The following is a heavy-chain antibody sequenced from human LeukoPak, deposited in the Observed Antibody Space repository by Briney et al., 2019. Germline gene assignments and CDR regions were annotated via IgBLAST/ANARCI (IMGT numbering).Heavy chain of an antibody. CDR2: IRSKAYGGTT. CDR1: GFTFGDYA. Sequence: PGGSLRLSCTASGFTFGDYAMSWVRQAPGKGLEWVGFIRSKAYGGTTEYAASVKGRFTISRDDSKSIAYLQMNSLRAEDTAVYYCARPLYGGSRDAFDIWGQGTMVTVSS. D-gene: IGHD4-23*01. J-gene: IGHJ3*02. V-gene: IGHV3-49*04. CDR3: ARPLYGGSRDAFDI.